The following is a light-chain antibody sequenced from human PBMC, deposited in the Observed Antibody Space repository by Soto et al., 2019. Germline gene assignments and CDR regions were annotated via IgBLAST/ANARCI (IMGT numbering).Light chain of an antibody. CDR3: QQFNDYPFT. Sequence: ALQLTQSPSSLSASVGDRVTITCRASQGIGDAIAWYQQKPGRPPKLLIYDASRLESGVPSRFSGSGNGTDLPFATITLVPEDCKTYHCQQFNDYPFTFGPWTRVAIK. CDR2: DAS. CDR1: QGIGDA. J-gene: IGKJ3*01. V-gene: IGKV1D-13*01.